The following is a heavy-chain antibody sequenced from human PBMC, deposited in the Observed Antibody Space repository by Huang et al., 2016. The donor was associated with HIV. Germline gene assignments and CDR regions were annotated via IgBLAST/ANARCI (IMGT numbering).Heavy chain of an antibody. J-gene: IGHJ4*02. Sequence: QVQLVQSGAELKKPGSSVKVSCKASGGTFSSHTITWVRQAPGQGFEWMGEIVPMWGTGNNAQNFQGRVTITADEATATAYLELSSLKFEDTAIYYCARGLSGNIDSWGQGSLVTVSS. CDR2: IVPMWGTG. CDR3: ARGLSGNIDS. CDR1: GGTFSSHT. D-gene: IGHD1-20*01. V-gene: IGHV1-69*01.